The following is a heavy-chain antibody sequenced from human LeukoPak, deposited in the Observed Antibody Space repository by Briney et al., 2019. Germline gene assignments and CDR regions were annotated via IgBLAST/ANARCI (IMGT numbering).Heavy chain of an antibody. Sequence: SETLSLTCTVPGGSISSYYWSWIRQPPGKGLEWIGYIYTSGSTNYNPSLKSRVTISVDTSKNQFSLKLSSVTAADTAVYYCARGGYQLPGPFDIWGQGTLVTVSS. D-gene: IGHD2-2*01. J-gene: IGHJ4*02. CDR3: ARGGYQLPGPFDI. V-gene: IGHV4-4*09. CDR2: IYTSGST. CDR1: GGSISSYY.